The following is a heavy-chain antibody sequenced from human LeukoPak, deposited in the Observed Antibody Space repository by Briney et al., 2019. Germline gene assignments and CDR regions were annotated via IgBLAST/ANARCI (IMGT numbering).Heavy chain of an antibody. J-gene: IGHJ5*02. Sequence: ASVNVSCKASGGTFSSYAISWVRQAPGQGLEWMGGIIPIFGTANYAQKFQGRVTITADESTSTAYMELSSLRSEDTAVYYCARTKCSSTSCYTFGSWFDPWGQGTLVTVSS. V-gene: IGHV1-69*13. D-gene: IGHD2-2*02. CDR2: IIPIFGTA. CDR3: ARTKCSSTSCYTFGSWFDP. CDR1: GGTFSSYA.